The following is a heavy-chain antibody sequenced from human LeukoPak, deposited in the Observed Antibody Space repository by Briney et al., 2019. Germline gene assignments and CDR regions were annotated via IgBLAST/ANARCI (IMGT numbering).Heavy chain of an antibody. V-gene: IGHV4-4*02. CDR3: TRESGAFSPFGF. J-gene: IGHJ4*02. D-gene: IGHD1-26*01. CDR2: VHLSGAT. CDR1: GGSITTTNW. Sequence: SETLSLTCAVSGGSITTTNWWSLVRQPPGKGLEWIGEVHLSGATNYNPSLESRVSMSIDKSKNHLSLEVTSVTAADMAIYYCTRESGAFSPFGFWGQGTLLTVSS.